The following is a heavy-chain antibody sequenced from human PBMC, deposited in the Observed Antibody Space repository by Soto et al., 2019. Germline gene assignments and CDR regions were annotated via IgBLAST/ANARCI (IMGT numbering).Heavy chain of an antibody. Sequence: QVQLVQSGAEVKKPGSSVKVSCKASGGTFSSYAISWVRQAPGQGLEWMGGIIPIFGTADYAQKFQGRVTITADESTSRANMELSSLRSEDASVYYCASHSGSSPEGRYYYGMDVWGQGTTVTVSS. D-gene: IGHD1-26*01. CDR1: GGTFSSYA. CDR2: IIPIFGTA. CDR3: ASHSGSSPEGRYYYGMDV. V-gene: IGHV1-69*12. J-gene: IGHJ6*02.